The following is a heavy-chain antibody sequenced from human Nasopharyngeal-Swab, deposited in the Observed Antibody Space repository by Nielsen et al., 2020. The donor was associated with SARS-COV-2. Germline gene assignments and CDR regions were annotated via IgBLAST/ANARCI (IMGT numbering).Heavy chain of an antibody. CDR3: AKGSYYDFWSGRKDLDY. Sequence: ASVKVSCKASGYTFTSYDINWVRQATGQGLEWMGWMNPNSGNTGYAQKFQGGVTMTRNTSISTAYMELSSLRSEDTAVYYCAKGSYYDFWSGRKDLDYWGQGTLVTVSS. CDR2: MNPNSGNT. J-gene: IGHJ4*02. V-gene: IGHV1-8*01. D-gene: IGHD3-3*01. CDR1: GYTFTSYD.